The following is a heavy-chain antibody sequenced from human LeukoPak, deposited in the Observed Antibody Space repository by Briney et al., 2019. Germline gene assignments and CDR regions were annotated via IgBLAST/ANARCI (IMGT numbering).Heavy chain of an antibody. D-gene: IGHD1-26*01. J-gene: IGHJ3*02. CDR1: GFTFSNYA. Sequence: GGSLRLSCAASGFTFSNYAMTWVRQAPGKGLEWVSAISGSGVSTYYADSVKGRFTISRDNAKNSLYLQMNSLRAEDTAVYYCAISKAGIVGANDAFDIWGQGTMVTVSS. CDR2: ISGSGVST. V-gene: IGHV3-23*01. CDR3: AISKAGIVGANDAFDI.